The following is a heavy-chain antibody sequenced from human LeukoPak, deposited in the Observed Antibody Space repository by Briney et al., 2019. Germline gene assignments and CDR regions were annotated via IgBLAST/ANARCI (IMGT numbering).Heavy chain of an antibody. V-gene: IGHV1-8*01. CDR1: GYTFTSYD. CDR2: MNPNSGNT. CDR3: ARERTPYYYMDV. D-gene: IGHD2-2*01. Sequence: ASVKVSCKASGYTFTSYDINWVRQATGQGLEWMGWMNPNSGNTGYAQKFQGRVTMTRNTSISTAYMELSSLRSEDTDVYYCARERTPYYYMDVWGKGTTVTVSS. J-gene: IGHJ6*03.